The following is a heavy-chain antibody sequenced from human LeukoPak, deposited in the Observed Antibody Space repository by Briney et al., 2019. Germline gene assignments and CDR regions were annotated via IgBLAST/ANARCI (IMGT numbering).Heavy chain of an antibody. V-gene: IGHV3-48*01. Sequence: GGSLRLSCAASGFTFSSYSMNWVRQAPGKGLGWVSYISSSSSTIYYADSVKGRFTISRDNSKDTLYLQMTGLRAEDTAVYYCARGARKGDDYGGFFDYWGQGTLVTVSS. CDR3: ARGARKGDDYGGFFDY. D-gene: IGHD4-23*01. CDR2: ISSSSSTI. J-gene: IGHJ4*02. CDR1: GFTFSSYS.